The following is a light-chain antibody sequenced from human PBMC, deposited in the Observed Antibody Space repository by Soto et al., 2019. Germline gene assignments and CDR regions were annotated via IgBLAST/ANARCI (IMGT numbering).Light chain of an antibody. CDR2: DAS. J-gene: IGKJ4*01. CDR3: QQRSAWPLT. Sequence: DIVLAQSPATLSLSPGERATLSCRASQSISSYLVWYQQKPGQAPRLLIYDASNRATGIPARFSGSGSGTDFTLTISSLEPEDFADYYCQQRSAWPLTFGGGTKVEIK. V-gene: IGKV3-11*01. CDR1: QSISSY.